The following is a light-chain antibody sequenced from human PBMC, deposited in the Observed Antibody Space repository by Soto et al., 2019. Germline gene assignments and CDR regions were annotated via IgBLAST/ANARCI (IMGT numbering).Light chain of an antibody. CDR1: SSNIGAGYD. CDR3: QSYDSSLSGVV. CDR2: GNS. V-gene: IGLV1-40*01. Sequence: QSVLTQPPSVSGAPGQRVPISCTGISSNIGAGYDVHWYQQLPGTAPKLLIYGNSNRPSGVPDRFSGSKSGTSASLAITGLQAEDEADYYCQSYDSSLSGVVFVGGTKLTVL. J-gene: IGLJ2*01.